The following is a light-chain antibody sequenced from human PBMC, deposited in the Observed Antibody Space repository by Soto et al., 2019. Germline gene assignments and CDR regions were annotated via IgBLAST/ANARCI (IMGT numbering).Light chain of an antibody. CDR3: HQRSNWPLT. V-gene: IGKV3-11*01. CDR1: QSVSRY. J-gene: IGKJ4*01. Sequence: ELVLTQSPATLSLSPGDSATLACRASQSVSRYLAWYHQRPGQALRLLIYDASKWATGIPARFSGSGSGTDFTLTISSLEPEDFAVYFCHQRSNWPLTFGGGTKLEIK. CDR2: DAS.